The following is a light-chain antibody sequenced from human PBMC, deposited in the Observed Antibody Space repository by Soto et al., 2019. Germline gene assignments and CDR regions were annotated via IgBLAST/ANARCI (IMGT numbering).Light chain of an antibody. Sequence: EIVITQSPATLSVSPGETATLSCRASQSVSYNIAWYHQKPGQGPTLLIYGAFTRATGIPARFSGSGSGTEFTLTISGLQSEDFAVYYCQQDKNWPPLTFGGGTKVEIK. CDR3: QQDKNWPPLT. V-gene: IGKV3-15*01. J-gene: IGKJ4*01. CDR1: QSVSYN. CDR2: GAF.